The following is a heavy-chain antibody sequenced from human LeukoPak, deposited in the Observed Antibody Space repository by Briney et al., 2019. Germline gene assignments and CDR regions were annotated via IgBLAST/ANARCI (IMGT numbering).Heavy chain of an antibody. V-gene: IGHV4-30-2*01. CDR1: GGSISSGGYY. D-gene: IGHD5-12*01. Sequence: PSETLSLTCTVSGGSISSGGYYWSWIRQPPGKGLEWIGYIYHSGSTYYNPSLKSRVTISVDRSKNQFSLKLSSVTAADTAVYYCTTVANYYMDVWGKGTTVTVSS. CDR3: TTVANYYMDV. J-gene: IGHJ6*03. CDR2: IYHSGST.